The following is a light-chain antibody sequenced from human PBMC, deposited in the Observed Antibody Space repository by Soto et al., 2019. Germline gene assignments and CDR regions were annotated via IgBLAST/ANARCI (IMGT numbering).Light chain of an antibody. CDR1: SGHSSYA. Sequence: QSVLTQSPPASASLGASVKLTCTLSSGHSSYAIAWHQQQPGKGPRYLMKLNSDGSHNRGDGIPDRFSGSSSGAERYLTISSLQSEDEADYYCQTWGTGIRVFGGGTQLTVL. J-gene: IGLJ2*01. CDR3: QTWGTGIRV. V-gene: IGLV4-69*01. CDR2: LNSDGSH.